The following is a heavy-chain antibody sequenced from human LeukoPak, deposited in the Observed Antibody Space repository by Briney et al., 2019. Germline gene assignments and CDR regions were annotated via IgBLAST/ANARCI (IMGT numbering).Heavy chain of an antibody. CDR1: GGSFTGYY. V-gene: IGHV4-34*01. CDR2: INHSGST. Sequence: SETLSLTCAVYGGSFTGYYWSWIRQPPGKGLEWIGEINHSGSTNYNPSLKSRVTISVDTSKNQFSLKLSSVTAADTAVYYCAREPYCSGGSCYSLVEDAFDFWGQGTMVTVSS. D-gene: IGHD2-15*01. J-gene: IGHJ3*01. CDR3: AREPYCSGGSCYSLVEDAFDF.